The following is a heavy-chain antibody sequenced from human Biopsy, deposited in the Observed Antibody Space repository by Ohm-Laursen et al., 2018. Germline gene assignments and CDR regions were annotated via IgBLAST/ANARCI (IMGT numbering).Heavy chain of an antibody. Sequence: SETLSLTCAVYGGSFSGYYWSWIRQPPGKGLEWIGEINHSGSTNYNPSLKNRVTISVDTSKNQFSLKLSSVTAADTAVYYCARGRLRAVARFDYWGQGTLVTVSS. CDR3: ARGRLRAVARFDY. D-gene: IGHD6-19*01. V-gene: IGHV4-34*01. J-gene: IGHJ4*02. CDR2: INHSGST. CDR1: GGSFSGYY.